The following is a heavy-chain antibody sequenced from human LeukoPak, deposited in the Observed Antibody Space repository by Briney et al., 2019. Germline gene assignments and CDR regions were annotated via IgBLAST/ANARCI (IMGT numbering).Heavy chain of an antibody. D-gene: IGHD4-17*01. V-gene: IGHV3-23*01. CDR1: GFTFSSYA. Sequence: PGGSLRLSCAASGFTFSSYAMSWVRQAPGKGLEWVSAISGSGGTTYYADSVKGRFTISRDNSKNTLYLQMNSLRAEDTAVYYCANVYGDYVRGFFDYWGQGTLVTVSS. CDR3: ANVYGDYVRGFFDY. J-gene: IGHJ4*02. CDR2: ISGSGGTT.